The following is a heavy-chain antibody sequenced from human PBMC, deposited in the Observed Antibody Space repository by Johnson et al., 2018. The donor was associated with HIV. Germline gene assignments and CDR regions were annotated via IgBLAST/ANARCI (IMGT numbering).Heavy chain of an antibody. J-gene: IGHJ3*02. CDR3: AKDIAAAGTDAFDI. CDR2: ISWNSGSI. V-gene: IGHV3-9*01. CDR1: GFTFDDYA. D-gene: IGHD6-13*01. Sequence: VQLVESGGGLVQPGRSLRLSCAASGFTFDDYAMHWVRQAPGKGLEWVSCISWNSGSIGYADSVKGRFTISRDNAKNSLYLQMNSLRAEDTALYYCAKDIAAAGTDAFDIWGQGTMVTVSS.